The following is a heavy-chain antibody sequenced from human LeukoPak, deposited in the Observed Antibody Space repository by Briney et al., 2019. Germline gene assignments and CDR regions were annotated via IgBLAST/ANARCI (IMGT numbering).Heavy chain of an antibody. D-gene: IGHD2-2*01. CDR3: ARTHNFRYCSSTSCLNWFDP. J-gene: IGHJ5*02. V-gene: IGHV4-59*12. CDR1: GGSISSYY. Sequence: SETLSLTCTVSGGSISSYYWSWIRQPPGKGLEWIGYIYYSGSTNYNPSLKSRVTMSVDTSKNQFSLKLSSVTAADTAVYYCARTHNFRYCSSTSCLNWFDPWGQGTLVTVSS. CDR2: IYYSGST.